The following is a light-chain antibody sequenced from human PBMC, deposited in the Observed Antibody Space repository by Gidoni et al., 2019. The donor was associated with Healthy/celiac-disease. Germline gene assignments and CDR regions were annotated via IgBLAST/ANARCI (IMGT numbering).Light chain of an antibody. J-gene: IGLJ2*01. CDR3: QAWDSSTDVV. CDR1: KLGDKY. Sequence: SYELTQPPSVSVSPGQTASITCTGDKLGDKYACWSQQTPGQSPVLVIYQDSKRPSGIPERFSGSNSGNTATLTISGTQAMDEADYYCQAWDSSTDVVFGGGTKLTVL. CDR2: QDS. V-gene: IGLV3-1*01.